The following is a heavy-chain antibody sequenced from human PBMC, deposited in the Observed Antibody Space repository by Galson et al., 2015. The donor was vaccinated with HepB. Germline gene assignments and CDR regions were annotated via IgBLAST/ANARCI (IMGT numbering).Heavy chain of an antibody. Sequence: TLSLTCTVSGGSISSSSYYWGWIRQPPGKGLEWIGSIYYSGSTYYNPSLKSRVTISVDTSKNQFSLKLSSVTAADTAVYYCARRGGYCSSTSCYARGSWYFDLWGRGTLVTVSS. V-gene: IGHV4-39*01. CDR1: GGSISSSSYY. J-gene: IGHJ2*01. CDR2: IYYSGST. D-gene: IGHD2-2*01. CDR3: ARRGGYCSSTSCYARGSWYFDL.